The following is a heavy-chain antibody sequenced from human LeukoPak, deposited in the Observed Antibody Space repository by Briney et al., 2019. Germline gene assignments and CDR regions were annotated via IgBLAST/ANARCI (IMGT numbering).Heavy chain of an antibody. V-gene: IGHV4-59*08. D-gene: IGHD6-19*01. J-gene: IGHJ4*02. CDR2: IYYSGST. CDR1: GGSISSYY. Sequence: PSETLSLTCTVSGGSISSYYWSWIRQPPGKGLEWIGYIYYSGSTNYNPSLKSRVTISVDTSKNQFSLKLSSVTAADTAVYYRARRLAGRYYFDYWGQGTLVTVSS. CDR3: ARRLAGRYYFDY.